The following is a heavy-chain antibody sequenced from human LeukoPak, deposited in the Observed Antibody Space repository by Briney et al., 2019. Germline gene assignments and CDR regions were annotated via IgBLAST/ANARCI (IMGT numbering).Heavy chain of an antibody. CDR1: GFTVSSNY. CDR3: ATEGVLRYFDWSPDWFDP. D-gene: IGHD3-9*01. CDR2: IYSGGST. J-gene: IGHJ5*02. Sequence: GVLRLSCAASGFTVSSNYMSWVRQALGKGLEWVSVIYSGGSTYYADSVKGRFTISRDNSKNTLYLQMSSLRAEDTAVYYCATEGVLRYFDWSPDWFDPWGQGTLVTVSS. V-gene: IGHV3-53*01.